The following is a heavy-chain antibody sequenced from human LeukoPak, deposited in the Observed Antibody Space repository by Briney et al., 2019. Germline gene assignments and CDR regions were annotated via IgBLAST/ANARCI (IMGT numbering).Heavy chain of an antibody. V-gene: IGHV3-30-3*01. CDR2: ISYDGSNK. J-gene: IGHJ3*01. Sequence: PGGSLRLSCAASGFTFSSYAMHWVRQAPGKGLEWVAVISYDGSNKYYADSVKGRFTISRDNSKNTLYLQMNSLRAEDTAVYYCARDPSPWGQGTMVTVSS. CDR1: GFTFSSYA. CDR3: ARDPSP.